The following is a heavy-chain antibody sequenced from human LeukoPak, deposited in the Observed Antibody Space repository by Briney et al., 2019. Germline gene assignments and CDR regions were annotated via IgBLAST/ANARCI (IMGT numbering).Heavy chain of an antibody. CDR2: IKQDGSEK. CDR1: GFTLSTYW. CDR3: ARVVEWFGELWGFDK. D-gene: IGHD3-10*01. J-gene: IGHJ4*02. V-gene: IGHV3-7*01. Sequence: PGGSLRLSCAASGFTLSTYWMSWVRQAPGKGLEWVANIKQDGSEKYYVDSVKGRYTISRDNAKNSLYVQMNSLRAEDTAVYYCARVVEWFGELWGFDKWGQGTLVTVSS.